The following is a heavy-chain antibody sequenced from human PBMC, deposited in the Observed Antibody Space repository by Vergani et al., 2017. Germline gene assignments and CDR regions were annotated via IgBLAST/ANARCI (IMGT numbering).Heavy chain of an antibody. CDR2: IYYSEST. J-gene: IGHJ6*03. CDR3: ARDNYGNLTGYYTDYYYYYMDV. Sequence: QVQLQESGPGLVKPSETLSLTCTVSGGSISSYYWSWIRQPPGKGLEWIGYIYYSESTNYNPSLKSRVTISVDTAKNQCSLKLSPVTAADTAVYYFARDNYGNLTGYYTDYYYYYMDVWGKGTTVTVSS. CDR1: GGSISSYY. D-gene: IGHD3-9*01. V-gene: IGHV4-59*01.